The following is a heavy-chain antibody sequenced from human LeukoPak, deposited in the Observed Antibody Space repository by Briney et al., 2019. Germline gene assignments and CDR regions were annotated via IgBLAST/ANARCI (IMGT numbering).Heavy chain of an antibody. Sequence: PSETLSLTCTVSGGSISSYYWSWIRQPPGKGLEWIGYIYYTGSTNYNPSLKSRVTISVDTSKNQFSLKLSSVTAADTAVYYCARARSLRRFDPWGQGTLVTVSS. CDR3: ARARSLRRFDP. CDR2: IYYTGST. V-gene: IGHV4-59*12. J-gene: IGHJ5*02. CDR1: GGSISSYY. D-gene: IGHD4-17*01.